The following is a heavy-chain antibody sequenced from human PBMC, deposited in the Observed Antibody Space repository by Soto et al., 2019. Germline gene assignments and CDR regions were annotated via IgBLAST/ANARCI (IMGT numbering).Heavy chain of an antibody. CDR3: ARDSYYYGSGSYLD. CDR1: GFTFSSYS. Sequence: EVQLVESGGGLVKPGGSLRLSCAASGFTFSSYSMNWVRQAPGKGLEWVSSISSSSSYIYYADSVKGRFTISRDTAKNSLYPQMNSLRAEDTAVYYCARDSYYYGSGSYLDWGQGTLVTVSS. J-gene: IGHJ4*02. CDR2: ISSSSSYI. D-gene: IGHD3-10*01. V-gene: IGHV3-21*01.